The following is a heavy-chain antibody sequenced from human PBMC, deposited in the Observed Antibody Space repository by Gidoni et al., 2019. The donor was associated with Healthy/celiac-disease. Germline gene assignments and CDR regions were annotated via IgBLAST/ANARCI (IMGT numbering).Heavy chain of an antibody. Sequence: QVQLVESVGGVVQPGRSLRLSCSASGFTFSSYAMHWVRQASGKGLEWVAVISYDGSNKYYADSVKGRFTISRDNSKNTLYLQMNSLRAEDTAVYYCASDYDSSGHGGYWGQGTLVTVSS. D-gene: IGHD3-22*01. CDR3: ASDYDSSGHGGY. CDR2: ISYDGSNK. J-gene: IGHJ4*02. CDR1: GFTFSSYA. V-gene: IGHV3-30*04.